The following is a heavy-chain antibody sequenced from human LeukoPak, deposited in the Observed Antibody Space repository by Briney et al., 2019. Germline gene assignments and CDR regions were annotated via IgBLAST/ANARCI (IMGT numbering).Heavy chain of an antibody. CDR3: ARHGPIGPKRGYFDY. CDR2: THDNGDS. D-gene: IGHD1-26*01. CDR1: GGSISSYY. V-gene: IGHV4-59*08. Sequence: PSETLSLTCTTSGGSISSYYWTWIRQPPGKGLEWIAYTHDNGDSNYNPSLKSRVTISIDTSKNQFSLKLNSVTAADTAVYYCARHGPIGPKRGYFDYWGQGILVTVSS. J-gene: IGHJ4*02.